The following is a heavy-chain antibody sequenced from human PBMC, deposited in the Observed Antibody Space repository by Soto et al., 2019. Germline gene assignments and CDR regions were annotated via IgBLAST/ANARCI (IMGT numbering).Heavy chain of an antibody. CDR1: GGSINNGHYY. CDR2: IFHDGTT. V-gene: IGHV4-39*01. CDR3: SKRVPNIKYFDP. J-gene: IGHJ5*02. D-gene: IGHD3-9*01. Sequence: PSETLSLTCTVSGGSINNGHYYWGWIRQPPGEGLEWIGSIFHDGTTYYNPSLKSRVTISVDTSKNQFSLSLRPVTAADTAVYYFSKRVPNIKYFDPWRQAILVTVS.